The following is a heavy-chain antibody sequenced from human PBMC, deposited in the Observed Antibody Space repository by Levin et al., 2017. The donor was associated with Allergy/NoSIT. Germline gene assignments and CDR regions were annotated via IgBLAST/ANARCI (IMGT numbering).Heavy chain of an antibody. J-gene: IGHJ4*02. Sequence: GGSLRLSCAASGFSFSSYAMTWVRQAPGKGLEWVSEITSGGGTRYADSVKGRFTISRDNSGNRLFLQMNNLRGDDTAVYYCAKSRNTGSSIGLDNWGQGILVTVSS. D-gene: IGHD1-26*01. CDR3: AKSRNTGSSIGLDN. CDR1: GFSFSSYA. V-gene: IGHV3-23*01. CDR2: ITSGGGT.